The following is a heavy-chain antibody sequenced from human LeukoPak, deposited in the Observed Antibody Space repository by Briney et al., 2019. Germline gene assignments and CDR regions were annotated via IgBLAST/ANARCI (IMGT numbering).Heavy chain of an antibody. CDR1: GYTFTGFY. CDR3: ARDPRGYSGYALDY. Sequence: ASVKVSCKASGYTFTGFYMHWVRQAPGQGLEWMGWINPNSGGTNYAQKFQGWVTMTRDTSISTAYMELSRLRSDDTAVYYCARDPRGYSGYALDYWGQGTLVTVSS. CDR2: INPNSGGT. J-gene: IGHJ4*02. D-gene: IGHD5-12*01. V-gene: IGHV1-2*04.